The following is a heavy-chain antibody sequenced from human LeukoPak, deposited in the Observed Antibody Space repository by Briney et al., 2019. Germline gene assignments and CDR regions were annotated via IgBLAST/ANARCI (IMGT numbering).Heavy chain of an antibody. V-gene: IGHV4-4*02. D-gene: IGHD3-22*01. CDR2: IYHSGST. J-gene: IGHJ5*02. CDR3: ARDGDSSGYYYNWFDP. Sequence: SGTLSLTCAVSSGSISSSNWWSWVRQPPGQGLEWIGEIYHSGSTNYNPSLKSRVTISVDTSKNQFSLKLSSVTAADTAVYYCARDGDSSGYYYNWFDPWGQGTLVTVSS. CDR1: SGSISSSNW.